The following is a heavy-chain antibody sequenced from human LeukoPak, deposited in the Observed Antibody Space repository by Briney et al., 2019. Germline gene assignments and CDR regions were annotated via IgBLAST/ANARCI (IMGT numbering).Heavy chain of an antibody. CDR2: IYYSGST. CDR1: GGSISSYY. V-gene: IGHV4-59*01. Sequence: SETLSLTCTVSGGSISSYYWSWIRQPPGRGLEWIGYIYYSGSTNYNPSLKGRVTISVDTSKNQFSLKLSSVTAADTAVYYCARGYCSGGSCYRRDQPNWFDPWGQGTLVTVSS. J-gene: IGHJ5*02. CDR3: ARGYCSGGSCYRRDQPNWFDP. D-gene: IGHD2-15*01.